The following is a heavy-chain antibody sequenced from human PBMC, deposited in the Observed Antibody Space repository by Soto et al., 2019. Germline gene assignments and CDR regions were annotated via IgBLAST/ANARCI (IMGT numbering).Heavy chain of an antibody. D-gene: IGHD3-22*01. Sequence: SETLSLTCTVSGGSISSGGYYWSWIRQHPGKGLEWIGYIYYSGSTYYNPSLKSRAIISVDTTKTQLSLRLSSVTAADTAGYYCAGAYYDTAGYSLDPWGQGALVTVSS. J-gene: IGHJ5*02. CDR3: AGAYYDTAGYSLDP. V-gene: IGHV4-31*03. CDR2: IYYSGST. CDR1: GGSISSGGYY.